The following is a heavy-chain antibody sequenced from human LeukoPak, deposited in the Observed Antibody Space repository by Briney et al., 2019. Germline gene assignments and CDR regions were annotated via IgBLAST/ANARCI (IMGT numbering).Heavy chain of an antibody. D-gene: IGHD5-24*01. J-gene: IGHJ5*02. Sequence: ASVKVSFTASGYTFTSYYMHWVRHAPGQGLERMGIINPSGGSTSYAQKFQGRVTMTRDMSTSTDYMELSSLRSEDTAVYYCAREGRDGYTRNWFDPWGQGTLVTVSS. CDR1: GYTFTSYY. CDR2: INPSGGST. CDR3: AREGRDGYTRNWFDP. V-gene: IGHV1-46*01.